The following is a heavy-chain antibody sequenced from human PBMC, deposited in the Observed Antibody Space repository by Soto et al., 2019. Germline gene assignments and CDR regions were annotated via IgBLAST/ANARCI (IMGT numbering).Heavy chain of an antibody. V-gene: IGHV1-2*04. D-gene: IGHD2-2*02. CDR1: GYAFTGYY. CDR2: INPNSGGT. Sequence: VASVKVSCKASGYAFTGYYMHWVRQAPGQGLEWMGWINPNSGGTNYAQKFQGWVTMTRDTSISTAYMELSRLRSDDTAVYYCARGGGLYYLEAGASDIWGQGTMVTVSS. J-gene: IGHJ3*02. CDR3: ARGGGLYYLEAGASDI.